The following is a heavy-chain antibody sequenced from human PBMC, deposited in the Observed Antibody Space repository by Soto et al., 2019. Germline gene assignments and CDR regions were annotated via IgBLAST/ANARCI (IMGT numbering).Heavy chain of an antibody. CDR3: VKDKGAAAGFDY. D-gene: IGHD6-13*01. CDR2: ISYEGSEK. J-gene: IGHJ4*02. Sequence: QVHLVESGGGVVQPGRSLRLSCAASGFTFSNNGMHWVRQAPGKGLEWMGVISYEGSEKYYAGSVKGRFTISRDNSKNPVYLQMDTLRAEDTAIYYCVKDKGAAAGFDYWGQGILVTVSS. CDR1: GFTFSNNG. V-gene: IGHV3-30*18.